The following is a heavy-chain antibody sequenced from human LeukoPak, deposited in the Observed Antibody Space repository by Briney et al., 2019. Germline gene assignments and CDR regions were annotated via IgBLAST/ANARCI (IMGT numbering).Heavy chain of an antibody. Sequence: GESLKISCRASGYSFSSYWNGWVRQKPGKGPEWMGVNYPGDCETRYSPSFQGQITISADKSISTAYLQWSSLKASDTAMYYCARQRGFDSWGQGTLVTVSS. CDR2: NYPGDCET. J-gene: IGHJ4*02. CDR1: GYSFSSYW. CDR3: ARQRGFDS. V-gene: IGHV5-51*01.